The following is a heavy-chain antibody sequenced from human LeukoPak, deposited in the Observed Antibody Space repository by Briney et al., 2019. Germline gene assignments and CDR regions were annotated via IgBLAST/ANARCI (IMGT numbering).Heavy chain of an antibody. CDR3: ARDPYSSSLLIDY. J-gene: IGHJ4*02. D-gene: IGHD6-13*01. CDR1: GFTFSTYW. Sequence: GGSLRLSCAASGFTFSTYWMSWVRQTPGKGLEWVANIKQDGGEKYFVDSVKGRFTISRDNAKNSLFLQMNSLRAEDTAVYYCARDPYSSSLLIDYWGQGTLVTVSS. CDR2: IKQDGGEK. V-gene: IGHV3-7*01.